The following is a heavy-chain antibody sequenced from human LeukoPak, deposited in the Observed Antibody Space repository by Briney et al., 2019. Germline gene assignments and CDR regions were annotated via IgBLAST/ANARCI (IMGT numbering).Heavy chain of an antibody. Sequence: GGSLRLSCAASGFTFSSYWMSWVRQAPGKGLEWVANIKQDGSEKYYVDSVKGRFTISRDNAKNSLYLPMNSLRAEDTAVYYCARVPHGYCSGGSCYFNWFDPWGQGTLVTVSS. J-gene: IGHJ5*02. D-gene: IGHD2-15*01. V-gene: IGHV3-7*01. CDR1: GFTFSSYW. CDR2: IKQDGSEK. CDR3: ARVPHGYCSGGSCYFNWFDP.